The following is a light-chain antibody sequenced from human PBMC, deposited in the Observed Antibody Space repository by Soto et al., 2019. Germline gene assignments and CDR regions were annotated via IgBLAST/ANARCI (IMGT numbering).Light chain of an antibody. Sequence: QSVMTQPPSVSAAPGQKVTISCSGSSSNIGGNSVSWYQQLPGTAPKLLIYDDNKRPSGIPDRFSGSKSGTSATLGITGFQTGDEGDYFCATWDYDLSGVVFGGGTKLTVL. J-gene: IGLJ2*01. CDR3: ATWDYDLSGVV. CDR2: DDN. V-gene: IGLV1-51*01. CDR1: SSNIGGNS.